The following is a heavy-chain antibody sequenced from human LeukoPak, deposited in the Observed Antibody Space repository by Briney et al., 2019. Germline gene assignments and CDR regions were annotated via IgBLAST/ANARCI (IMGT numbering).Heavy chain of an antibody. CDR3: ACLSRGVVPAAIFDY. V-gene: IGHV4-34*01. J-gene: IGHJ4*02. CDR1: GGSFSGYY. D-gene: IGHD2-2*01. Sequence: PSETLSLTCAVYGGSFSGYYWSWIRQPPGKGLEWIGEVNHSGSTNYNPSLKSRVTISVDTSKNQFSLKLSSVTAADTAVYYCACLSRGVVPAAIFDYWGQGTLVTVSS. CDR2: VNHSGST.